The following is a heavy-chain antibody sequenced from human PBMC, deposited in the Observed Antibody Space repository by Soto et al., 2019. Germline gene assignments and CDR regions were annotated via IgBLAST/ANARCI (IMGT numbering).Heavy chain of an antibody. CDR1: GGTFSSYA. Sequence: QVQLVQSGAEVKKPGSSVKVSCKASGGTFSSYAISWVRQAPGQGLEWMGGIIPIFGTANYAQKFQGRVTITADESTSTAYMELSSLRSEDTAVYYCARGQDCSSTSCYTGQPLRFAPTYYYYGMDVWGQGTTVTVSS. D-gene: IGHD2-2*02. J-gene: IGHJ6*02. CDR3: ARGQDCSSTSCYTGQPLRFAPTYYYYGMDV. V-gene: IGHV1-69*01. CDR2: IIPIFGTA.